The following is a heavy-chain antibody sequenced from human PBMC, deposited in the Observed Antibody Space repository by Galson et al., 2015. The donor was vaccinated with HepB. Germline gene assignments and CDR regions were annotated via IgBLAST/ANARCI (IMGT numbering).Heavy chain of an antibody. V-gene: IGHV1-69*13. D-gene: IGHD6-19*01. Sequence: SVKVSCKASRGTLSSYAISWVRQAPGQGLEWMGGIIPIFGTANYAQKFQGRVTITADESTSTAYMELSSPRSEDTAVYYCARSIAVAGPYYYYGMDVWGQGTTVTVSS. J-gene: IGHJ6*02. CDR2: IIPIFGTA. CDR3: ARSIAVAGPYYYYGMDV. CDR1: RGTLSSYA.